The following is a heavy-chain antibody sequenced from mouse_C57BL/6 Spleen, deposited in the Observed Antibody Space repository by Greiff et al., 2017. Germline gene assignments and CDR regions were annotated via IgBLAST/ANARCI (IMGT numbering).Heavy chain of an antibody. CDR1: GYTFTDYY. Sequence: VQLQQSGPELVKPGASVKISCKASGYTFTDYYMNWVKQSHGKSLEWIGDINPNNGGTSYNQKFKGKATLTVYKSSSTAYMELRSLTSEDSAVYYCASLGFDYWGQGTSVTVSS. V-gene: IGHV1-26*01. CDR3: ASLGFDY. J-gene: IGHJ4*01. CDR2: INPNNGGT. D-gene: IGHD3-1*01.